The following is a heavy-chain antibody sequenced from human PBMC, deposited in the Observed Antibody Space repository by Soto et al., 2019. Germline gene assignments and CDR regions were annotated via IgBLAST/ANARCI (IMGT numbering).Heavy chain of an antibody. Sequence: SETLSLTCTVSGGSISSGGYYWSWIRQHPGKGLEWIGYIYYSGSTYYNPSLKSRVTISVDTSKNQFSLKLSSVTAADTAVYYCARDLALGYCSSTSCYRYYGMDVWGQGTTVT. D-gene: IGHD2-2*02. J-gene: IGHJ6*02. CDR1: GGSISSGGYY. V-gene: IGHV4-31*03. CDR2: IYYSGST. CDR3: ARDLALGYCSSTSCYRYYGMDV.